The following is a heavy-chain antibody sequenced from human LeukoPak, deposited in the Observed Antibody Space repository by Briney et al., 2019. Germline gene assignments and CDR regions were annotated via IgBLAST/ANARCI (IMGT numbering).Heavy chain of an antibody. CDR1: GFTFSTYW. Sequence: PGGSLRLSCAASGFTFSTYWMTWVRQAPGKGLEWVASIKQDGSEKFYLDSVKGRFTISIDNDKNSLFLQMNSLRAEDAAVYYCASHGTSDAFDIWGQGTMVTVSS. V-gene: IGHV3-7*05. D-gene: IGHD1-1*01. CDR3: ASHGTSDAFDI. CDR2: IKQDGSEK. J-gene: IGHJ3*02.